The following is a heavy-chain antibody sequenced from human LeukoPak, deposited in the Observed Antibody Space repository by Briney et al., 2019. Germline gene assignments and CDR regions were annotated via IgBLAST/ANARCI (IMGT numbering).Heavy chain of an antibody. J-gene: IGHJ4*02. D-gene: IGHD3-10*01. Sequence: GGSLGLSCAASGFTFSSYWMHWVRQAPGKGLVWVSRINSDGSSTSYADSVKGRFTISRDNAKNTLYLQMNSLRAEDTAVYYCARDRYGSEIDYWGQGTLVTVSS. CDR3: ARDRYGSEIDY. CDR1: GFTFSSYW. V-gene: IGHV3-74*01. CDR2: INSDGSST.